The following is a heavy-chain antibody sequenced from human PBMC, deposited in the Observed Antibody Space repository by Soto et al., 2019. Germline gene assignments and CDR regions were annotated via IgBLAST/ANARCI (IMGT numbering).Heavy chain of an antibody. J-gene: IGHJ4*02. CDR3: ARGQYSSSWSPDY. Sequence: SETLSLTCAVYGGSFSGYYWSWIRQPPGKGLEWIGEINHSGSTNYNPSLKSRVTISVDTSKNQFSLKLSSVTAADTAVYYCARGQYSSSWSPDYWGQGTLVTVSS. CDR1: GGSFSGYY. CDR2: INHSGST. D-gene: IGHD6-13*01. V-gene: IGHV4-34*01.